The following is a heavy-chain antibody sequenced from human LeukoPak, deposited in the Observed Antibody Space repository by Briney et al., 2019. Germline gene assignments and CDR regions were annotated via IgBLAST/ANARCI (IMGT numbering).Heavy chain of an antibody. CDR1: GFTFSSYG. CDR2: ISYDGSNK. CDR3: AKSKEGSFDY. J-gene: IGHJ4*02. Sequence: GESLRLSCTASGFTFSSYGMHWVRQAPGKGLEWVAVISYDGSNKYYADSVKGRFTISRDNSKNTLYLQMNSLRAEDTAVYYCAKSKEGSFDYWGQGTLVTVSS. V-gene: IGHV3-30*18. D-gene: IGHD3-10*01.